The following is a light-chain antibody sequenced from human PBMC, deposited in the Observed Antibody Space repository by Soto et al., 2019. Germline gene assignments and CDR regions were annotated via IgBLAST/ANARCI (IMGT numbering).Light chain of an antibody. J-gene: IGLJ3*02. CDR2: EVS. Sequence: QSALTQPASVSGSPGQSITISCTGTSSDIGGYNYVSWFQQHPGKAPKLIIYEVSDRPSGVSNRFSGSKSGNTASLTISGLQAEDDADYYCSSYTSSINRVFGGGTKVTVL. V-gene: IGLV2-14*01. CDR1: SSDIGGYNY. CDR3: SSYTSSINRV.